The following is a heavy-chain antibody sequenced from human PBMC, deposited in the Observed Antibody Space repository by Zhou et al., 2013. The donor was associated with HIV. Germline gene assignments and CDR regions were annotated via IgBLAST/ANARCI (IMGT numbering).Heavy chain of an antibody. J-gene: IGHJ6*03. D-gene: IGHD7-27*01. Sequence: QVQLVQSGAEVKKPGASVKVSCKASGYTFTGYYIHWVRQAPGQGLEWMGWINPNSGGTNYAQKFQGRVTMTRDTSISTAYMELSSLRSEDTAVYYCALTRGYYYYMDVVGQRDHGHRLL. V-gene: IGHV1-2*02. CDR3: ALTRGYYYYMDV. CDR1: GYTFTGYY. CDR2: INPNSGGT.